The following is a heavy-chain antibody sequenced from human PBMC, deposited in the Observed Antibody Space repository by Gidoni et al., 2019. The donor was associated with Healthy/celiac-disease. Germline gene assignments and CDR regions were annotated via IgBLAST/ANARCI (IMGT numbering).Heavy chain of an antibody. J-gene: IGHJ4*02. CDR1: GFTVSSNY. Sequence: EVQLVESGGGLIQPGGSLRLSCAAAGFTVSSNYMSWVRQAPGKGLVWVSVIYSGGITYYADSVKCRFTFSRDTSKNTLYLQMNSLRAEDTAVYYCARGFGSSGYLPYWGQGPLVTVSS. V-gene: IGHV3-53*01. CDR3: ARGFGSSGYLPY. D-gene: IGHD3-22*01. CDR2: IYSGGIT.